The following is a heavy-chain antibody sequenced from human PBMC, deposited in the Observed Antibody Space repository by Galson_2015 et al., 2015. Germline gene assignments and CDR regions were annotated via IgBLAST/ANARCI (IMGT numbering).Heavy chain of an antibody. CDR1: GDSVSSPSAT. CDR3: ARGWGISMARGLPYYLDS. J-gene: IGHJ4*02. D-gene: IGHD3-10*01. V-gene: IGHV6-1*01. CDR2: TYYKSKYYN. Sequence: CAISGDSVSSPSATWNWIRQSPSRGLEWLGRTYYKSKYYNDYAVSVRSRVAINPDTSENQFSLQLSSVTPEDTAAYYCARGWGISMARGLPYYLDSWGQGTLVTVSS.